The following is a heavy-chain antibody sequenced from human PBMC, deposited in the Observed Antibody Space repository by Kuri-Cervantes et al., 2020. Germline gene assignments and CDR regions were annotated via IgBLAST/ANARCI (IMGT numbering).Heavy chain of an antibody. V-gene: IGHV3-48*02. CDR3: ATFPKWGFDY. J-gene: IGHJ4*02. D-gene: IGHD1-26*01. Sequence: GESLKISCAASGFTFSSYSMNWVRQAPGEGLEWVSYISSSSSTIYYADSVKGRFTISRDNAKNSLYLQMNSLRDEDTAVYYCATFPKWGFDYWGQGTLVTVSS. CDR2: ISSSSSTI. CDR1: GFTFSSYS.